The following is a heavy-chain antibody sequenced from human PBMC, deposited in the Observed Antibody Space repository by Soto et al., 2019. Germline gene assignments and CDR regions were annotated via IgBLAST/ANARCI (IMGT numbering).Heavy chain of an antibody. CDR2: ISGSGGST. D-gene: IGHD2-21*01. Sequence: GGSLRLSCAASGFTFSSYAMSWVRQAPGKGLEWVSGISGSGGSTYSADSVKGRFTISRDNFKNSLYLQMNSLRAEDTAVVYCASVGSPPIFAFDIWRQGTMGTVSS. CDR3: ASVGSPPIFAFDI. J-gene: IGHJ3*02. V-gene: IGHV3-23*01. CDR1: GFTFSSYA.